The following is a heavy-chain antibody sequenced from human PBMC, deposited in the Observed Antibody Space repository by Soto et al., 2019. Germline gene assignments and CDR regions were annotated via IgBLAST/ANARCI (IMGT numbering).Heavy chain of an antibody. D-gene: IGHD2-2*02. Sequence: QVQLVQSGAEVKKPGSSVKVSCKASGGTFSNHAINWVRQAPGQGLEWMGGIVPIFGTANYAQKFQGRVTMTADDSTGTAYMELSSLRSEDTALYYCARWAGYCTSASCYTPLDYWGQGTLVTVSS. CDR3: ARWAGYCTSASCYTPLDY. CDR2: IVPIFGTA. V-gene: IGHV1-69*01. CDR1: GGTFSNHA. J-gene: IGHJ4*02.